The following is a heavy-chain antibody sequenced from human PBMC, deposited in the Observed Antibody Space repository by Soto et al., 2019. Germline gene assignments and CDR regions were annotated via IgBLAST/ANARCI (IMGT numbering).Heavy chain of an antibody. CDR2: IYYSGST. V-gene: IGHV4-30-4*01. D-gene: IGHD3-10*01. J-gene: IGHJ6*02. CDR1: GGSISSGDYY. CDR3: ARDRRLLWFGELTHYGMDV. Sequence: QVQLQESGPGLVKPSQTLSLTCTVSGGSISSGDYYWSWIRQPPGKGLEWIGYIYYSGSTYYNPSLNSRVTISIETSKNQFSLKLSSVTAADTAVYYCARDRRLLWFGELTHYGMDVWGQGTTVTVSS.